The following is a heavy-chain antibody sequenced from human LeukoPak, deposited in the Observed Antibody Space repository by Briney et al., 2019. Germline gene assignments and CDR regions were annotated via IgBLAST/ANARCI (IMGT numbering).Heavy chain of an antibody. D-gene: IGHD5-18*01. CDR1: GYTFTSYG. CDR3: ATLSGYSYGPPDFDY. CDR2: INPNSGGT. V-gene: IGHV1-2*02. Sequence: GASVKVSCKASGYTFTSYGISWVRQAPGQGLEWMGWINPNSGGTNYAQKFQGRVTMTRDTSISTAYMELSRLRSDDTAVYYCATLSGYSYGPPDFDYWGQGTLVTVSS. J-gene: IGHJ4*02.